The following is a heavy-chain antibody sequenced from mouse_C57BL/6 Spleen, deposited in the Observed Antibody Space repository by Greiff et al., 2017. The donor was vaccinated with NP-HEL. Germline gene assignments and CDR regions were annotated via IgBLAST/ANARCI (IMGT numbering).Heavy chain of an antibody. CDR3: TKKGLSY. V-gene: IGHV14-4*01. CDR2: IDPENGDT. CDR1: GFNIKDDY. D-gene: IGHD3-3*01. Sequence: EVKLQESGAELVRPGASVKLSCTASGFNIKDDYMHWVKQRPEQGLEWIGWIDPENGDTEYASKFQGKATITADTSSNTAYLQLSSLTSEDTAVYYCTKKGLSYWGQGTTLTVSS. J-gene: IGHJ2*01.